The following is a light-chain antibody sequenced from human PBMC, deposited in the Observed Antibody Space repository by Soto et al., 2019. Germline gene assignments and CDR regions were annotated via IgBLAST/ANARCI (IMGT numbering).Light chain of an antibody. J-gene: IGKJ2*01. CDR1: QGISND. CDR2: AAS. CDR3: LHDYYCPSN. Sequence: ALQMTQTPSSLSASVGARVTITCRASQGISNDLAWYPQKPGKTTKLLIYAASSLQSGVPSRFSGSGSGTDFTLTISSLLPVYWAPYYGLHDYYCPSNFGQGPNLLIK. V-gene: IGKV1-6*01.